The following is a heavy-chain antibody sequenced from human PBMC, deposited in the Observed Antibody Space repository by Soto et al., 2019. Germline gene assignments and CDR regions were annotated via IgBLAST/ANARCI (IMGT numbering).Heavy chain of an antibody. CDR1: GGTFSSYA. Sequence: ASVKVSCKASGGTFSSYAISWVRQAPGQGREWMGGIIPIFGTANYAQKFQGRVTITADESTSTAYMELSSLRSEDTAVYYCARVRVTIFGVVTLYYSYGMAVWGHGXTVPVSS. V-gene: IGHV1-69*13. CDR2: IIPIFGTA. CDR3: ARVRVTIFGVVTLYYSYGMAV. J-gene: IGHJ6*02. D-gene: IGHD3-3*01.